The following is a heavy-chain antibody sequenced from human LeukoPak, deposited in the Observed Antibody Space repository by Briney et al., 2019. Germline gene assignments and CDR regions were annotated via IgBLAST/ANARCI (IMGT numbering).Heavy chain of an antibody. CDR3: ATYRQVLLPFES. CDR1: GFTFSTFA. Sequence: GGSLRLSCEASGFTFSTFAMIWVRQPPGKGLEWVSSIFPSGGEIHYADSVRGRFTISRDNSKSTLSLQMNSLRAEDTAIYYCATYRQVLLPFESWGQGTPVTVSS. CDR2: IFPSGGEI. D-gene: IGHD2/OR15-2a*01. V-gene: IGHV3-23*01. J-gene: IGHJ4*02.